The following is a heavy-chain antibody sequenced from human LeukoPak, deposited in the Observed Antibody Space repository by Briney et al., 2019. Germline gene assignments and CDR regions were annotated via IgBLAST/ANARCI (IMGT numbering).Heavy chain of an antibody. D-gene: IGHD3-10*01. CDR3: AQVRDRGFDD. J-gene: IGHJ4*02. CDR1: GFTVSSNY. CDR2: IYIVGST. Sequence: GGSLRPSCAASGFTVSSNYMSWVRQAPGKGRDGGSVIYIVGSTDYADSVTGRFTISRDNSKNTLYLQLNSLSAEDTAVYYCAQVRDRGFDDWGQGTLVTVSS. V-gene: IGHV3-66*02.